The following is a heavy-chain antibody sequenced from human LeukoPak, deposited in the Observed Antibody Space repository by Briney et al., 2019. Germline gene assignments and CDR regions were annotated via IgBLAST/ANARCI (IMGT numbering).Heavy chain of an antibody. V-gene: IGHV4-38-2*02. CDR3: ARVGPYYYGSGSYFYYYYMDV. J-gene: IGHJ6*03. CDR1: GYSISSGYY. Sequence: SETLSLTCTVSGYSISSGYYWGWIRQPPGKGLEWIGSIYHSGSTYYNPSLKSRVTISVDTSKNQFSLKLSSVTAADTAVYYCARVGPYYYGSGSYFYYYYMDVWGKGTTVTVSS. D-gene: IGHD3-10*01. CDR2: IYHSGST.